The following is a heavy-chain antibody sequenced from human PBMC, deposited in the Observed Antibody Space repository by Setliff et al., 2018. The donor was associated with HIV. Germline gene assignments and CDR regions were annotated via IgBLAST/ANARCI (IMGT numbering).Heavy chain of an antibody. CDR2: IIPIFGTT. V-gene: IGHV1-69*05. D-gene: IGHD1-26*01. CDR3: ARARWSERDDDAFDI. CDR1: GYTFTSYA. J-gene: IGHJ3*02. Sequence: SVKVSCKASGYTFTSYAISWVRQAPGQGLEWMGGIIPIFGTTNYAQKFQGRVTITTDESTSTAYMELSSLRSEDTAVYYCARARWSERDDDAFDIWGQGTMVTVSS.